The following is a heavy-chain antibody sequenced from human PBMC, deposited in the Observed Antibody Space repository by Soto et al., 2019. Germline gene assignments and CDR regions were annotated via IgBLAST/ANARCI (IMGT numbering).Heavy chain of an antibody. CDR2: IYYSGST. J-gene: IGHJ3*02. Sequence: SETLSLTCTVSGGSISSGGYYWSWIRQHPGKGLEWIGYIYYSGSTYYNPSLKSRVTISVDTSKNQFSLKLSSVTAADTAVYYCARSYYYYDSSGYQNDAFDIWGQGTMVTVSS. V-gene: IGHV4-31*03. D-gene: IGHD3-22*01. CDR1: GGSISSGGYY. CDR3: ARSYYYYDSSGYQNDAFDI.